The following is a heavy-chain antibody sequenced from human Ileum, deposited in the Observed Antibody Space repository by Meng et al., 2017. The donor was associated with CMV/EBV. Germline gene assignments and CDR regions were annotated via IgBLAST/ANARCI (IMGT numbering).Heavy chain of an antibody. J-gene: IGHJ6*02. CDR1: GYTFTGDY. CDR3: ARDRQLDTRNVVDGMDV. Sequence: ASVKVSCKASGYTFTGDYMHWVRQAPGQGLEWMGWINPNSGDTNYAQIFQGRVTMTRDTSISTAYMGLTRLRSDDTAVYYCARDRQLDTRNVVDGMDVWGQGTTVTVSS. CDR2: INPNSGDT. D-gene: IGHD1-14*01. V-gene: IGHV1-2*02.